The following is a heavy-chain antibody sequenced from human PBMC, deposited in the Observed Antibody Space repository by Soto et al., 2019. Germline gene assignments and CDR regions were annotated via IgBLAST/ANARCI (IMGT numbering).Heavy chain of an antibody. V-gene: IGHV3-23*01. J-gene: IGHJ4*02. Sequence: GGSLRLSCAASRFTFSNYAMSWVRQAPGEGLEWVSAISHNGSGHFYVDSVKGRFTVSRDNTKNSLSLQMNSLRDEDTAVYYCATIFGVPRVFWGQGVLFTVSS. D-gene: IGHD3-3*01. CDR3: ATIFGVPRVF. CDR2: ISHNGSGH. CDR1: RFTFSNYA.